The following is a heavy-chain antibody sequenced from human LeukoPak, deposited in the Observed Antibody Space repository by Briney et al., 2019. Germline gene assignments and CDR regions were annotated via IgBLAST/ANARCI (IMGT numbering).Heavy chain of an antibody. Sequence: PSETLSLTCTVSGGSISSYYWSWIRQPPGKGLEWIGYIYYSGSTNYNPSLKSRVTISVDTSKNQFSLELSSVTAADTAVYYCARVDSSNWYDSRGYFDYWGQGTLVTVSS. CDR1: GGSISSYY. J-gene: IGHJ4*02. D-gene: IGHD6-13*01. CDR2: IYYSGST. V-gene: IGHV4-59*01. CDR3: ARVDSSNWYDSRGYFDY.